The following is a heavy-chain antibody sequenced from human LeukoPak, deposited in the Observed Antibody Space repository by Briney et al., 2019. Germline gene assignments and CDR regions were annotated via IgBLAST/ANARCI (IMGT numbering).Heavy chain of an antibody. D-gene: IGHD1-26*01. CDR3: ARASGSYAYYFDY. J-gene: IGHJ4*02. CDR1: GFNFSSYA. Sequence: GGSLRLCCAAPGFNFSSYAMTWVRQAPGKVLEKVDNIQQDGSEKYYVDSVKDRYTISSDNAKNSLYLQMNILRAEDTAVYYCARASGSYAYYFDYWGQGTLVTVSS. CDR2: IQQDGSEK. V-gene: IGHV3-7*01.